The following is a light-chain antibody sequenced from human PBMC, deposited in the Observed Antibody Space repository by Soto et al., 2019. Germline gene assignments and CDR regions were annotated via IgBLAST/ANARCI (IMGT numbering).Light chain of an antibody. J-gene: IGKJ1*01. CDR2: LGS. V-gene: IGKV2-28*01. CDR3: MQALQTPWT. Sequence: DVVMTQSTLSLPVTPGEPASISCRSSHSLLHSNGYNYLDWYLQKPGQSPQLLIYLGSNRSSGVPDRFSGSGSGTDFTLKISRVEAEDVGVYYCMQALQTPWTFGQRTKVDIK. CDR1: HSLLHSNGYNY.